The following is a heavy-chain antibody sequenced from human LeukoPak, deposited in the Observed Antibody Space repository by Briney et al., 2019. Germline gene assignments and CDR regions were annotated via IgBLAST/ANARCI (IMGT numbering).Heavy chain of an antibody. D-gene: IGHD1-26*01. CDR3: LDDKVGAGDY. Sequence: PGGSLRLSCSASGFTFSNYAMHSVRQAPGKGLDYVSAITNKGDITYYADSVKGRFTISRDNSKNTLYLQISSLRAEDTAVYYCLDDKVGAGDYWGQGTLVTVSS. CDR2: ITNKGDIT. J-gene: IGHJ4*02. V-gene: IGHV3-64D*06. CDR1: GFTFSNYA.